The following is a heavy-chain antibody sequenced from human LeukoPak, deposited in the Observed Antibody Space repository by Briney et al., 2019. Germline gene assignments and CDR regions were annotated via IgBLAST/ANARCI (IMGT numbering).Heavy chain of an antibody. Sequence: GGSLRLSCAASGFTFGSYAMDWVRQAPGKGLEWISYISTTGDRIQYADSVKGRFTISRDNAKNSLYLQMNSLRAEDTAVYYCVRDTKEYWGQGTLVTVSS. V-gene: IGHV3-48*03. CDR2: ISTTGDRI. J-gene: IGHJ4*02. CDR1: GFTFGSYA. CDR3: VRDTKEY. D-gene: IGHD2-8*01.